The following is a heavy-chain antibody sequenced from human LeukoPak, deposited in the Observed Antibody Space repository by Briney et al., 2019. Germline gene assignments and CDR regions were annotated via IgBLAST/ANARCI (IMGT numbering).Heavy chain of an antibody. D-gene: IGHD2-15*01. V-gene: IGHV3-30*02. CDR2: IRYDGSNK. CDR3: ARDQLYCSGGYCYKDY. Sequence: GGSLRLSCAASGFTFSSYGMHWVRQAPGKGLEWVAFIRYDGSNKYYADSVKGRFTISRDNAKNMLYLQLNSLRVEDTAVYYCARDQLYCSGGYCYKDYWGQGTLVTVSS. J-gene: IGHJ4*02. CDR1: GFTFSSYG.